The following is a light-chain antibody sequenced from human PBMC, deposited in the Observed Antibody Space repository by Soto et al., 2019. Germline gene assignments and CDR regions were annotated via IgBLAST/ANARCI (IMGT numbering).Light chain of an antibody. V-gene: IGKV1-5*01. CDR2: DAS. Sequence: DIQMTQSPSTLSASVGDRVTITCRASQSISSWLAWYQQKPGKAPKILIYDASSLEIGVPSRFSGSGSGTEFTLTISSLQPYDFATYYGQQYNSYPYTFGQGTKLEIK. CDR3: QQYNSYPYT. CDR1: QSISSW. J-gene: IGKJ2*01.